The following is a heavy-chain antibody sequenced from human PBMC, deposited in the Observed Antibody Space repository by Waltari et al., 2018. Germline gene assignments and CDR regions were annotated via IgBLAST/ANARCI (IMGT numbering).Heavy chain of an antibody. CDR1: GACLGDDH. V-gene: IGHV4-59*08. Sequence: HVPLQESGPGLLKPSATLSLTCTVLGACLGDDHPTRLRQAPGKGLVWIAYIRNTGGTKCTPSLESRVTISAVTSKKQFSLRLTSVTAADTAVYYCARLPKNYYGSIGWGFFDYWGQGIPVIVSS. CDR3: ARLPKNYYGSIGWGFFDY. J-gene: IGHJ4*02. D-gene: IGHD3-22*01. CDR2: IRNTGGT.